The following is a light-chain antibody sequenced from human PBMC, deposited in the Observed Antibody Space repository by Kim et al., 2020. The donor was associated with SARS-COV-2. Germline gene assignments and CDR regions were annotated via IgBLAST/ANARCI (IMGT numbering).Light chain of an antibody. J-gene: IGKJ1*01. V-gene: IGKV1-8*01. CDR2: AAS. Sequence: AIQITQSPSSLSASTGDRVTITCRASQGISSHLAWYQQKPGNAPKLLIYAASTLQSGVPSRFSGSGSGTDFTLTISCLQSEDFATYHCQQYYDYPWTFGQGTKVEIK. CDR3: QQYYDYPWT. CDR1: QGISSH.